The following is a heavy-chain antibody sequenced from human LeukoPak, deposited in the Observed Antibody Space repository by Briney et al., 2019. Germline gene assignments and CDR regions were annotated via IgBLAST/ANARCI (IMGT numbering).Heavy chain of an antibody. CDR1: GFTFTTYW. Sequence: GGSLRLSCAASGFTFTTYWMSWVRQAPGKGLEWVSFISSSSSYIYYADSLKGRFTISRDNAKNSLYLQMNSLRAEDTAVYYCARGTMFPYYFDYWGQGTLVTVSS. CDR3: ARGTMFPYYFDY. J-gene: IGHJ4*02. D-gene: IGHD3-10*02. V-gene: IGHV3-21*01. CDR2: ISSSSSYI.